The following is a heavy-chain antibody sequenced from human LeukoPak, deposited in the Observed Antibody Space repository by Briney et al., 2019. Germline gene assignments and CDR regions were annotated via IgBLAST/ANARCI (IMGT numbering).Heavy chain of an antibody. CDR1: GFTFSTYG. D-gene: IGHD3-22*01. J-gene: IGHJ4*02. V-gene: IGHV3-23*01. Sequence: GGSLRLSCAASGFTFSTYGMSWVRQAPGKGLEWVSGISGSGGSTYYADSVKGRFTISRDNSKNTLYLQMNNLRAEDTAVYYCARLEAYDRSGSYRGYFDFWGQGTLVTVSS. CDR3: ARLEAYDRSGSYRGYFDF. CDR2: ISGSGGST.